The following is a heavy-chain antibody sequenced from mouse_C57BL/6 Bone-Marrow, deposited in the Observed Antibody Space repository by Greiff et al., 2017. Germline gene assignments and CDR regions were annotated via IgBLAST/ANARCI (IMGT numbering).Heavy chain of an antibody. Sequence: VKVVESGPELVKPGASVKISCKASGYAFSSSWMNWVKQRPGKGLEWIGRIYPGDGDTNYNGKFKGKATLTADKSSSTAYMQLSSLTSEDSAVYFCARGEDDYGWFAYWGQGTLVTVSA. V-gene: IGHV1-82*01. CDR3: ARGEDDYGWFAY. CDR1: GYAFSSSW. CDR2: IYPGDGDT. D-gene: IGHD2-4*01. J-gene: IGHJ3*01.